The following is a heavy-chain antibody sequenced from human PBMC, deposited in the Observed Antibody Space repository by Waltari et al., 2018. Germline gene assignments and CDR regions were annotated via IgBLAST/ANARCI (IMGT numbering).Heavy chain of an antibody. CDR3: ARSEYCSGGSCWDFDY. D-gene: IGHD2-15*01. Sequence: QVQLVQSAAAVNKPGSSVMVSCQASGCTFRSYALSWLRQAPGQGLEWMGGIIPIFSTANYAQKFQGRVTITTDESTSTAYMELSSLRSEDTAVYYCARSEYCSGGSCWDFDYWGQGTLVTVSS. CDR2: IIPIFSTA. V-gene: IGHV1-69*05. CDR1: GCTFRSYA. J-gene: IGHJ4*02.